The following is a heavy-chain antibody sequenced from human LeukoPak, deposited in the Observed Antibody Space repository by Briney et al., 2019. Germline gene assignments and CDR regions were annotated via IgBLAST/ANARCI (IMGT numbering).Heavy chain of an antibody. V-gene: IGHV1-69*13. Sequence: SVKVSCKASGYTFSSYAISWVRQAPGQGLEWMGGIIPIFGTANYAQKFQGRVTITADESTSTAYMELSSLRSEDTAVYYCARDESPNYDFWSGYKNWFDPWGQGTLVTVSS. CDR3: ARDESPNYDFWSGYKNWFDP. J-gene: IGHJ5*02. CDR2: IIPIFGTA. CDR1: GYTFSSYA. D-gene: IGHD3-3*01.